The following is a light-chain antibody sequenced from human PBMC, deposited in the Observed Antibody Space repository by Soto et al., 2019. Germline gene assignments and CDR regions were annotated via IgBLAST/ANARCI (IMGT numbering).Light chain of an antibody. V-gene: IGKV3-11*01. CDR3: QQRSSWPLT. J-gene: IGKJ1*01. Sequence: EIVLTQSPATLSLSPGERATLSCRASQSVSSYFAWYQQKPGQAPRLLIYDSSNRATGIPARFSGSGSGTDFALTISSLEPDDFAVDYCQQRSSWPLTFGQGTKVDIK. CDR2: DSS. CDR1: QSVSSY.